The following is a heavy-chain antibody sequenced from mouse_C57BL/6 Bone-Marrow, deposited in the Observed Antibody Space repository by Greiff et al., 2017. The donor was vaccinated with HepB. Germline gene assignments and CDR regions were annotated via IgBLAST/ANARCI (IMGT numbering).Heavy chain of an antibody. Sequence: QVHVKQSGAELARPGASVKLSCKASGYTFTSYGISWVKQRTGQGLEWIGEIYPRSGNTYYNEKFKGKATLTADKSSSTAYMELRSLTSEDSAVYFCARLGNYEAMDYWGQGTSVTVSS. CDR2: IYPRSGNT. CDR1: GYTFTSYG. CDR3: ARLGNYEAMDY. D-gene: IGHD2-1*01. V-gene: IGHV1-81*01. J-gene: IGHJ4*01.